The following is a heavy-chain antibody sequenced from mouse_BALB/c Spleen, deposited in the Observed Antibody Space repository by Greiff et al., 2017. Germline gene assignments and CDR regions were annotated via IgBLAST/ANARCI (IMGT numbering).Heavy chain of an antibody. CDR3: TRDEDVAY. CDR2: ISSGGSYT. V-gene: IGHV5-6-4*01. J-gene: IGHJ3*01. CDR1: GFTFSSYT. Sequence: EVNVVESGGGLVKPGGSLKLSYAASGFTFSSYTMSWVRQTPEKRLEWVATISSGGSYTYYPDSVKGRFTISRDNAKNTLYLQMSSLKSEDTAMYYCTRDEDVAYWGQGTLVTVSA.